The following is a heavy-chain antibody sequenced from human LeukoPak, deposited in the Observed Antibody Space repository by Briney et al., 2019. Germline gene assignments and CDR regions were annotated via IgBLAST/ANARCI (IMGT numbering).Heavy chain of an antibody. V-gene: IGHV3-11*06. Sequence: PGGSLRLSCAASGFTFSDYYMSWIRQAPGKGLEWVSYISSSSYTNYADSVKGRFTISRDNAKNSLYLQMNSLRAEDTAVYYCVRGADYDYVWGSYRPLDYWGQGTLVTVSS. D-gene: IGHD3-16*02. CDR2: ISSSSYT. J-gene: IGHJ4*02. CDR1: GFTFSDYY. CDR3: VRGADYDYVWGSYRPLDY.